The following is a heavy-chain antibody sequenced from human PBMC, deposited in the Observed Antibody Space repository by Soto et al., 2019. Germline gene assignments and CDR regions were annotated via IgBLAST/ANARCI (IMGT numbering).Heavy chain of an antibody. CDR3: AKGLGLMVYATSMDV. CDR2: ISGSGGST. Sequence: GGSLRLSCAASGFTFSSYAMSWVRQAPGKGLEWVSAISGSGGSTYYADSVKGRFTISRDNSKNTLYLQMNSLRAEDTAVYYCAKGLGLMVYATSMDVWGQGTTVTVSS. CDR1: GFTFSSYA. V-gene: IGHV3-23*01. J-gene: IGHJ6*02. D-gene: IGHD2-8*01.